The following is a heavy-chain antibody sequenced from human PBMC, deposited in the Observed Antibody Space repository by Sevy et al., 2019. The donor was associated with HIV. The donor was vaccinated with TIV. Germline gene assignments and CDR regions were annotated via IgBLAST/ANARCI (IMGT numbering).Heavy chain of an antibody. CDR2: IHYSGST. V-gene: IGHV4-39*01. CDR3: ARVSWYSSGWLWFDN. D-gene: IGHD6-25*01. J-gene: IGHJ5*02. Sequence: SETLSLTCTVSGGSISTNSYYWGWIRQPPGKGLAWIATIHYSGSTYYNPSPKRRLTISVDTSKDQFSLKLTSVTAADTSVYYCARVSWYSSGWLWFDNWGQGTLVTVSS. CDR1: GGSISTNSYY.